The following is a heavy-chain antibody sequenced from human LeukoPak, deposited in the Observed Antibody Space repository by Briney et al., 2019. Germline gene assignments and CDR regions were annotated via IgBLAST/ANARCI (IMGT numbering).Heavy chain of an antibody. J-gene: IGHJ4*02. CDR2: MNPNSGNT. D-gene: IGHD6-13*01. CDR3: ARGQGSHGQQLGDY. CDR1: GYTFNRYD. Sequence: VASVKVSCKATGYTFNRYDINWVRQATVQGLEWMGWMNPNSGNTGYAQKFQGRVTMTRNASISTAHMVLSSLRSEDTAVYYCARGQGSHGQQLGDYWGQGTLVTVSS. V-gene: IGHV1-8*01.